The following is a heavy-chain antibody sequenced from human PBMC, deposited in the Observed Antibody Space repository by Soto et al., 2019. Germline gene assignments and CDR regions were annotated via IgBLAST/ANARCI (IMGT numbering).Heavy chain of an antibody. D-gene: IGHD2-15*01. V-gene: IGHV4-34*01. CDR2: INHSGST. CDR3: ARETVVVVAATSWFDP. Sequence: SETLSLTCAVYGGSFSGYYWSWIRQPPGKGLEWIGEINHSGSTNYNPSLKSRVTISVDTSKNQFSLKLSSVTAADTAVYYCARETVVVVAATSWFDPWGQGTLVTVS. CDR1: GGSFSGYY. J-gene: IGHJ5*02.